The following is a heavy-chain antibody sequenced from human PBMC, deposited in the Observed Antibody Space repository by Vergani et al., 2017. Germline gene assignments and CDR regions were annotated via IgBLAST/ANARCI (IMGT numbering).Heavy chain of an antibody. CDR3: AGGNRQQLVSR. CDR2: INHSGST. J-gene: IGHJ4*02. D-gene: IGHD6-13*01. CDR1: GGSISSGGYY. V-gene: IGHV4-31*03. Sequence: QVQLQESGPGLVKPSQTLSLTCTVSGGSISSGGYYLSWIRQPPGKGLEWIGEINHSGSTNYNPSLKSRVTISVDTSKNQFSLKLISVTAADTAVYYCAGGNRQQLVSRWGQGTLVTVSS.